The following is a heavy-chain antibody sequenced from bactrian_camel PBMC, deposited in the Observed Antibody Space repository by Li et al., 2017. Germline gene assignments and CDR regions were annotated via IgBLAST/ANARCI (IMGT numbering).Heavy chain of an antibody. CDR1: SYIYSSYC. CDR3: AAGRRIGSMCRKENFGY. J-gene: IGHJ6*01. Sequence: HVQLVESGGGSVQAGGSLRLSCEISSYIYSSYCMGWFRQAPGKEREAVAAHYTGTATTYVADSVKGRFTASLDNKKTTLSLQMNSLKPEDSGMYICAAGRRIGSMCRKENFGYWGQGTQVTVS. CDR2: HYTGTATT. V-gene: IGHV3S1*01. D-gene: IGHD1*01.